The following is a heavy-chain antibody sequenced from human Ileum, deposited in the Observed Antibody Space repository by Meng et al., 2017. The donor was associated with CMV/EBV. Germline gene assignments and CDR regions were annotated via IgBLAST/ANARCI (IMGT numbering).Heavy chain of an antibody. V-gene: IGHV4-61*01. CDR3: ARATIGCTGGSCYSLDY. Sequence: SCIYSWDWIRLPPGKGLGWVGYRYNTGSTSSNPSLKRRVTISLDTPKKQLSLTLSSVTAADTAVYYCARATIGCTGGSCYSLDYWGQGTLVTVSS. D-gene: IGHD2-15*01. CDR2: RYNTGST. CDR1: SCIYS. J-gene: IGHJ4*02.